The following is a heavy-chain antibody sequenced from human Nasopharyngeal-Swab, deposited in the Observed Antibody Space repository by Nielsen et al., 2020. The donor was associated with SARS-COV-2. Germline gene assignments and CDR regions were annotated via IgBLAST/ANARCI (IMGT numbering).Heavy chain of an antibody. V-gene: IGHV5-51*01. CDR2: IYPGDSDI. D-gene: IGHD6-13*01. CDR1: GYNFATYW. Sequence: GESLKISWKASGYNFATYWIGWVRQMPGEGLRWMGLIYPGDSDIRYSPSLQGQVTISADRSITTAYLQWSSLKASDTAMYYCARLPMRAASGRGAFDIWGQGTMVTVSS. J-gene: IGHJ3*02. CDR3: ARLPMRAASGRGAFDI.